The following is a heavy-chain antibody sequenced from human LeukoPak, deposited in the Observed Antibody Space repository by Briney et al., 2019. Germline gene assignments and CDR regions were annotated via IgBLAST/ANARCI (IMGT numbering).Heavy chain of an antibody. Sequence: GGSLRLSCAASGFTFSSYSMNWVRQAPGKGLVWVSRINSDGSSTNYADSVKGRFTISRDNAKNTLYLQMNSLRAEDTAVYYCARVWFRDDGAFDIWGQGTMVTVSS. J-gene: IGHJ3*02. CDR2: INSDGSST. D-gene: IGHD3-9*01. CDR3: ARVWFRDDGAFDI. CDR1: GFTFSSYS. V-gene: IGHV3-74*01.